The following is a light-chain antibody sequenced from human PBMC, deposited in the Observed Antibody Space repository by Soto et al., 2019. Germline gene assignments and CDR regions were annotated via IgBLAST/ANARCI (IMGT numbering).Light chain of an antibody. CDR1: ESVSRN. Sequence: EIVMTQSPATLSVSPGERATLSCRASESVSRNLAVYQQKPGQAPRLLIYDASTRATGIPDSFSGGGSGTEFTLTISSLQSEDFVVYYCQQYTSCPPITFGQGTRLEI. V-gene: IGKV3-15*01. J-gene: IGKJ5*01. CDR2: DAS. CDR3: QQYTSCPPIT.